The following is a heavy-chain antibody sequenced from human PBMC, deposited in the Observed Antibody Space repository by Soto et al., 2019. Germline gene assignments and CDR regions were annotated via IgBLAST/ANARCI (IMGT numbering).Heavy chain of an antibody. V-gene: IGHV3-74*01. Sequence: EVQLVESGGGLVQPGGSLRLSCAASGFTFSSYWMHWVRQAPGKGLVWVSRINSDGSSTSYADSVKGRFTISRDNAKNTLYLEMNSVRAEDTAVYYCARGYCSSTSCSRGYYMDVWGKGTTVTVSS. J-gene: IGHJ6*03. CDR1: GFTFSSYW. CDR3: ARGYCSSTSCSRGYYMDV. D-gene: IGHD2-2*01. CDR2: INSDGSST.